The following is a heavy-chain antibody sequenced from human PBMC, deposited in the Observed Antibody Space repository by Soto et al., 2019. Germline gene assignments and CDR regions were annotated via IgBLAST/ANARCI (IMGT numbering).Heavy chain of an antibody. V-gene: IGHV4-31*03. J-gene: IGHJ4*02. D-gene: IGHD1-26*01. Sequence: QVQLQESGPGLVKPSQTLSLTCTVSGGSIYTGGFYWSWIRQLPGQRLEWLGYIYYPGSTQYTPSLKRRLTISTDTSDNQCAVRLTSVTAADTAVYYCATSLVTSRTRVDYWGQGTLVTVSS. CDR3: ATSLVTSRTRVDY. CDR1: GGSIYTGGFY. CDR2: IYYPGST.